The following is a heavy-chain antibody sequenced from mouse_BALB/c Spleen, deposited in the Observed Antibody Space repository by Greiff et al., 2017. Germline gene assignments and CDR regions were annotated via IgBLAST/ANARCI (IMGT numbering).Heavy chain of an antibody. V-gene: IGHV1-63*02. Sequence: QVQLQQSGAELVRPGTSVKISCKASGYTFTNYWLGWVKQSPGHGLEWIGDIYPGGGYTNYNEKFKGKATLTADTSSSTAYMQLSSLTSEDSAVYFCARGETMDYWGQGTSVTVSS. J-gene: IGHJ4*01. CDR1: GYTFTNYW. CDR3: ARGETMDY. CDR2: IYPGGGYT.